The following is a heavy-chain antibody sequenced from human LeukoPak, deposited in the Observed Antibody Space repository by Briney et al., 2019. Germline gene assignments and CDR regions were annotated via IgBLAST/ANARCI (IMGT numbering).Heavy chain of an antibody. CDR1: GFTFSSYS. CDR3: ARETGQVVPAANHLFDP. Sequence: GGSLRLSCAASGFTFSSYSMNWVRQAPGRGLEWVSSISSSSSYIYYADSVKGRFTISRDNAKNSLYLQMNSLRAEDTAVYYCARETGQVVPAANHLFDPWGQGTLVTVSS. CDR2: ISSSSSYI. D-gene: IGHD2-2*01. J-gene: IGHJ5*02. V-gene: IGHV3-21*01.